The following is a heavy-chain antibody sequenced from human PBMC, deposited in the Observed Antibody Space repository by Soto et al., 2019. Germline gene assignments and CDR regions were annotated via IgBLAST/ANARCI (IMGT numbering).Heavy chain of an antibody. J-gene: IGHJ6*01. V-gene: IGHV1-18*04. CDR1: GYTFTSYG. CDR2: ISAYNGNT. D-gene: IGHD2-21*01. CDR3: ASSLECGGECYSRNAYYGMDV. Sequence: QVQLVQSGAEVKKPGASVKVSCKASGYTFTSYGISWVRQAPGQGLEWMGWISAYNGNTNYAHKLQGRVTMTTDTSTITDYIELMSLRSGDTAVYYCASSLECGGECYSRNAYYGMDVWGQGTTVTVTS.